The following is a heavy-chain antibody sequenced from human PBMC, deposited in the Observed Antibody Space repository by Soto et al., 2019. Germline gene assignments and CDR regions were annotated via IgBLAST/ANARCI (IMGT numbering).Heavy chain of an antibody. V-gene: IGHV3-30*18. CDR1: GFTFSNYG. J-gene: IGHJ4*02. CDR3: AKDHLPTTVTTVGY. D-gene: IGHD4-17*01. Sequence: QVQLVESGGGVVQPGRSLRLSCAASGFTFSNYGMHWVRQAPGKGLEWVAVISYHGSDKYYADSVKGRFTISRDNSKNKPYLQMDSLSAEDTAVYYCAKDHLPTTVTTVGYWGQGTLVTVSS. CDR2: ISYHGSDK.